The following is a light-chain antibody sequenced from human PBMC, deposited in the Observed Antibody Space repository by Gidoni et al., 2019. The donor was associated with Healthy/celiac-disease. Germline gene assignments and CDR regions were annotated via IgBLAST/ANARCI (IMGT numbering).Light chain of an antibody. Sequence: DIQMTQSPSYLSASVGDRVTITCRASQSISSYLNWYQQKPGKAPKLLIYAASSLQSGVPSRFSGSGSLTDFTLTISSLQPEDFATYYCQQSYSTPRTFGQGTKVEIK. J-gene: IGKJ1*01. CDR3: QQSYSTPRT. CDR1: QSISSY. V-gene: IGKV1-39*01. CDR2: AAS.